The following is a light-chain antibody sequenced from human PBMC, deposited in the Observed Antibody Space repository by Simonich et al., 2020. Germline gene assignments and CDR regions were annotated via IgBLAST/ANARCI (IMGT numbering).Light chain of an antibody. CDR2: YVR. CDR1: GSDVGGYNY. J-gene: IGLJ3*02. V-gene: IGLV2-14*01. Sequence: QSALTQPASVSGSPGQSIPISCTGTGSDVGGYNYVSWYQQHPGKAPKPMIYYVRKRPSGVSNRFSGSKSGNTASLTISGLQAEDEADYYCSSYTSSSTFVFGGGTKLTVL. CDR3: SSYTSSSTFV.